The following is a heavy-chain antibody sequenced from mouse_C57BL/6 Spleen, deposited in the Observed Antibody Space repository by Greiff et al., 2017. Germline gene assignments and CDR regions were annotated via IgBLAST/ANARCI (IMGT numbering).Heavy chain of an antibody. Sequence: EVKLVESGGGLVQSGRSLRLSCATSGFTFSDFYMEWVRQAPGKGLEWIAASRNKANDYTTEYSASVKGRFIVSRDTSQSILYLQMNALRAEDTAIYYCARDEAFSRAMDYWGQGTSVTVSS. V-gene: IGHV7-1*01. CDR3: ARDEAFSRAMDY. CDR1: GFTFSDFY. J-gene: IGHJ4*01. CDR2: SRNKANDYTT.